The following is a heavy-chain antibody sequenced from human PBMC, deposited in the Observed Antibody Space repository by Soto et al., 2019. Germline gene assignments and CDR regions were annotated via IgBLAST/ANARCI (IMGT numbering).Heavy chain of an antibody. J-gene: IGHJ4*02. CDR3: AKDMKWGGMTTIHYFDS. V-gene: IGHV3-9*01. CDR2: ISANGDNV. D-gene: IGHD4-17*01. Sequence: PGGSLILSCVASGFTVEYYAMHWVRQAPGKGLEWVLGISANGDNVDYADSVKGRFTISRDNAKNSLFLQMNSLRPEDTALYYCAKDMKWGGMTTIHYFDSWGQGTQVPSPQ. CDR1: GFTVEYYA.